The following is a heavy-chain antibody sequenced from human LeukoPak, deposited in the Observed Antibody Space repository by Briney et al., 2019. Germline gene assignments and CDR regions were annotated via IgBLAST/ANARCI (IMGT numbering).Heavy chain of an antibody. CDR1: GFTFSSYA. V-gene: IGHV3-23*01. CDR3: ANRALYCSSTSCYDGGAFDI. J-gene: IGHJ3*02. CDR2: ISGSGGST. D-gene: IGHD2-2*01. Sequence: PGGSLRLSCAASGFTFSSYAMSWVRQAPGKGLEWVSAISGSGGSTYYADSVKGRFTISRDNSKNTLCLQMNSLRAEDTAVYYCANRALYCSSTSCYDGGAFDIWGQGTMVTVSS.